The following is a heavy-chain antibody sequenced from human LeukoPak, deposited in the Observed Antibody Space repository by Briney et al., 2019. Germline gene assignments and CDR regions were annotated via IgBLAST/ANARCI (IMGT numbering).Heavy chain of an antibody. Sequence: ASVKVSCKASGGTFSSYAISWVRQAPGQGLEWMGGIIPIFGTANYAQKFQGRVTITADESTSTAYMELSSLRSEDTAVYYCARDRVAAAGTSYYFDYWGQGTLVTVSS. V-gene: IGHV1-69*13. CDR2: IIPIFGTA. J-gene: IGHJ4*02. D-gene: IGHD6-13*01. CDR3: ARDRVAAAGTSYYFDY. CDR1: GGTFSSYA.